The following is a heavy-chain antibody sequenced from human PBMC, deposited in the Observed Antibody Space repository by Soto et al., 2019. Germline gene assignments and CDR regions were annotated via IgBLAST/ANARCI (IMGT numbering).Heavy chain of an antibody. CDR1: GYIFTTYS. Sequence: QIQLVQSGSEVRMPGASVKVSCKASGYIFTTYSITWVRQAPGQGLEWMGWVSASNGKTNYAQKFEDRVTMTTDTCTTTAYMELRSLRSDDTAVYYCAREAFGVQASWFDPWGQGTLVTVSS. J-gene: IGHJ5*02. CDR3: AREAFGVQASWFDP. V-gene: IGHV1-18*01. CDR2: VSASNGKT. D-gene: IGHD3-10*01.